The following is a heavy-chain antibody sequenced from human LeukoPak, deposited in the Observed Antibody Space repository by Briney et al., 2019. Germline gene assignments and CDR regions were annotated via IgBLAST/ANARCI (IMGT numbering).Heavy chain of an antibody. D-gene: IGHD3-22*01. CDR1: GGSISSSSYY. CDR2: IYYSGST. Sequence: SETLSLTCTVSGGSISSSSYYWGWIRQPPGKGLEWIGSIYYSGSTYYNPSLKSRVTISVDTSKNQFSLRLSSVTAADTAVYYCANFDTSGYYGTQWGQGTLVTVSS. J-gene: IGHJ4*02. CDR3: ANFDTSGYYGTQ. V-gene: IGHV4-39*07.